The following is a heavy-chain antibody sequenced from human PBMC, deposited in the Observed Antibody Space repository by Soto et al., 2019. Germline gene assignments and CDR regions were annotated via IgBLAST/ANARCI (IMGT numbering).Heavy chain of an antibody. V-gene: IGHV1-69*13. J-gene: IGHJ6*02. CDR2: IIPIFGTA. CDR1: GGTFSSYA. D-gene: IGHD2-2*01. CDR3: ARGACTSCYVGPNYYYGMDV. Sequence: SVKVSCKASGGTFSSYAISWVRQAPGQGLEWMGGIIPIFGTANYAQKFQGRVTITADESTSTAYMELSSLRSEDTAVYYCARGACTSCYVGPNYYYGMDVWGQGTTVTVSS.